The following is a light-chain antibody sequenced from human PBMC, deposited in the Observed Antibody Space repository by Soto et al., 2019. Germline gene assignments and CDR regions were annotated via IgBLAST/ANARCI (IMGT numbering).Light chain of an antibody. V-gene: IGLV1-47*01. J-gene: IGLJ2*01. CDR1: GSNIGSNY. CDR3: SAWDDSLSGLL. CDR2: HNN. Sequence: QSVLTQPPSASGTPGQRVTISCSGSGSNIGSNYVSWYQHLPGTAPHLLIYHNNRRPSGVPDRFSGSKSGTSASLAISGLRSEDEADDYCSAWDDSLSGLLFGVGTKLTVL.